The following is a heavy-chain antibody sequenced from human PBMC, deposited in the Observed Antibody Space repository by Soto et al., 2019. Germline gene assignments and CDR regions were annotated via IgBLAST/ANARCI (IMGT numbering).Heavy chain of an antibody. Sequence: EVQLVESGGDLVQPGGSLRLSCAASGFTLSNHWMHWVRQAPGKGLVWVSSIHGGGRGSSYADSVKGRFTSTSDNAENTLHLQLNGPRGEDSAIYYCVRGTRHWRGMAYWGRGTLVTVSS. V-gene: IGHV3-74*01. D-gene: IGHD3-3*01. CDR1: GFTLSNHW. CDR2: IHGGGRGS. CDR3: VRGTRHWRGMAY. J-gene: IGHJ4*02.